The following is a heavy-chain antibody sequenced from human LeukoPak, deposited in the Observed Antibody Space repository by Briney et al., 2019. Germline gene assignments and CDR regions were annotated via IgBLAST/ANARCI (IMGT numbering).Heavy chain of an antibody. CDR3: ARERRRYFDY. CDR1: GASMSSGSYY. D-gene: IGHD1-14*01. V-gene: IGHV4-61*10. CDR2: IYNSGTT. Sequence: PSETLSLTCTVSGASMSSGSYYWGWIRQSAGKGLEWIGRIYNSGTTNYNPSLKSRVTISVDTSKNQFSLKLSSVTAADTAVYYCARERRRYFDYWGQGTLVTVSS. J-gene: IGHJ4*02.